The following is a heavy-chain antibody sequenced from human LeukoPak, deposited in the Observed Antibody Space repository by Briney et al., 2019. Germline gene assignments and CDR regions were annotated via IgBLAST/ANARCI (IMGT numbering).Heavy chain of an antibody. J-gene: IGHJ3*02. CDR3: ARSWASHDAFDI. CDR2: IKQDGSEK. D-gene: IGHD3-16*01. V-gene: IGHV3-7*01. Sequence: GGSLRRSCAASGFTISSYWMSWVRQAPGKGLEWVANIKQDGSEKYYVDSVKGRFTISRDNAKNSLYLQMNSLRAEDTAVYYCARSWASHDAFDIWGQGTMVTVSS. CDR1: GFTISSYW.